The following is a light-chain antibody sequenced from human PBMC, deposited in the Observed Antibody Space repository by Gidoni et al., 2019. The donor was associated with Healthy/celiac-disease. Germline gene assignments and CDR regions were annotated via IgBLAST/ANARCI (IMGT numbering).Light chain of an antibody. Sequence: QSDLTQPASVSGSPGQSITISCTGTSSDVGCYNYVPWYQQHPGKAPKLMIYDVSNRPSGVSNRFSGSKSGNTASLTISGLQAEDEADYYCSSYTSSSTYVFGTGTKVTVL. CDR2: DVS. CDR3: SSYTSSSTYV. V-gene: IGLV2-14*01. CDR1: SSDVGCYNY. J-gene: IGLJ1*01.